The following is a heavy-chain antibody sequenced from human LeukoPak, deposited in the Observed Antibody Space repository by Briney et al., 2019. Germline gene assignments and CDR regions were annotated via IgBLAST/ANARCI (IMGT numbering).Heavy chain of an antibody. J-gene: IGHJ4*02. Sequence: GGSLRLSCAASGFTFSRFWMSWVRQAPGKGLEWVANIKQDGSEKYYVDSVKGRFTISRDNAKNSMYLQMNSLRAEDTAVFYCARDGTYTDYDPDFDIWGQGTLVTVSS. CDR3: ARDGTYTDYDPDFDI. CDR1: GFTFSRFW. D-gene: IGHD5-12*01. CDR2: IKQDGSEK. V-gene: IGHV3-7*04.